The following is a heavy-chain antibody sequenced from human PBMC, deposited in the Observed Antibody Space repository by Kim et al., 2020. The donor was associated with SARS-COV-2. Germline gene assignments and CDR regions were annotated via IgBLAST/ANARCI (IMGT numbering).Heavy chain of an antibody. CDR3: ARDRALELRDFDWLPADWYFYL. V-gene: IGHV7-4-1*02. Sequence: ASVKVSCKASGYTFTSYAMNWVRQAPGQGLEWMGWINTNTGNPTYAQGFTGRFVFSLDTFVSTAYLQIRSRKAEDTAVYYCARDRALELRDFDWLPADWYFYLWGRGTLVTVSS. CDR2: INTNTGNP. CDR1: GYTFTSYA. J-gene: IGHJ2*01. D-gene: IGHD3-9*01.